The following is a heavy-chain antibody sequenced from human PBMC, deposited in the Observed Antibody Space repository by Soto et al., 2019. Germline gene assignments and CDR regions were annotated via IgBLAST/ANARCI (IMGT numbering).Heavy chain of an antibody. V-gene: IGHV1-18*01. CDR1: SDTVTSYA. Sequence: GASAKVCCTASSDTVTSYAISWVRQAPGQGLEWMGWISAYNGNTNYAQKLQGRVTMTTDTSTSTAYMELRSLRSDDTAVYYCARDAPPEDYWGQGTLVTVSS. J-gene: IGHJ4*02. CDR3: ARDAPPEDY. CDR2: ISAYNGNT.